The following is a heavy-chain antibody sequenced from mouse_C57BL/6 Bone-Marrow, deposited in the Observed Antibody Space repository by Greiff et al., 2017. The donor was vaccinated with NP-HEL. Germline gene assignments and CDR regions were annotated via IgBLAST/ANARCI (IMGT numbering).Heavy chain of an antibody. Sequence: EVKLMESGEGLVKPGGSLKLSCAASGFTFSSYAMSWVRQTPEKRLEWVAYISSGGDYIYYADTVKGRFTISRDNARNTLYLQMNSLKSEDTAMYYCTRGGLRYFDYWGQGTTLTVSS. D-gene: IGHD1-1*01. CDR2: ISSGGDYI. CDR3: TRGGLRYFDY. V-gene: IGHV5-9-1*02. CDR1: GFTFSSYA. J-gene: IGHJ2*01.